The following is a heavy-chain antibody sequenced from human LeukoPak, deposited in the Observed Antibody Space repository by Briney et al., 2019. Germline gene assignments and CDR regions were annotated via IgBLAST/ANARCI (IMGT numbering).Heavy chain of an antibody. CDR1: GGSVSSGSYY. D-gene: IGHD3-22*01. CDR2: IYYSGST. CDR3: ASPRSYYDSSGYYIS. V-gene: IGHV4-61*01. Sequence: SETLSLTCTVSGGSVSSGSYYWSWIRQPPGKGLEWIGHIYYSGSTNYNPSLKSRVTISVDTSKNQFSLKPSSVTAADTAVYYCASPRSYYDSSGYYISWGQGTLVTVSS. J-gene: IGHJ5*02.